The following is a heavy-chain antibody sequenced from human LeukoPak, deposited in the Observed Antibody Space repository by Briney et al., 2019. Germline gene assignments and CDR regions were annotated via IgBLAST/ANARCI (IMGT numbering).Heavy chain of an antibody. Sequence: GGSLRLSCAASGFTFSSYSMNWVRQAPGKGLEWVSSISSSSSHIYYADSVKGRFTISRDNAKNSLYLQMNSLRAEDTAVYYCARGSLSPWDTAMVEVDYWGQGTLVTVSS. CDR1: GFTFSSYS. CDR2: ISSSSSHI. J-gene: IGHJ4*02. V-gene: IGHV3-21*01. CDR3: ARGSLSPWDTAMVEVDY. D-gene: IGHD5-18*01.